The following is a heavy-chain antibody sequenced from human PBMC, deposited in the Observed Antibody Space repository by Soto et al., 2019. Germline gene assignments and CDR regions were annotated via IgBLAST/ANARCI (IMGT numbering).Heavy chain of an antibody. CDR2: IIPIFGTA. V-gene: IGHV1-69*13. J-gene: IGHJ6*02. Sequence: ASVKVSCKASGGTFSSYAISWVRQAPGQGLEWMGGIIPIFGTANYAQKFQGRVTITADESTSTAYMELSSLRSEDTAVYYCARVGYCSSTSCEAETGDYYYYYGMDVWGQGTTVTVSS. CDR3: ARVGYCSSTSCEAETGDYYYYYGMDV. D-gene: IGHD2-2*03. CDR1: GGTFSSYA.